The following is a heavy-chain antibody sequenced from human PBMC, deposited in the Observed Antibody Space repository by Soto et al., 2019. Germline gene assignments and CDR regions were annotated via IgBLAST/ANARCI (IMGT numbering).Heavy chain of an antibody. CDR3: ARRQIPPPTRGAANARGGMDV. CDR1: GFTFNNYG. J-gene: IGHJ6*02. CDR2: IWDDGSNN. V-gene: IGHV3-33*01. D-gene: IGHD6-13*01. Sequence: QVQLVESGGGVVQPGRSLRLSCAASGFTFNNYGMHWVRQAPGKGLEWLAVIWDDGSNNYYANSVQGRFTISTDNSKNTLYLQMNSLRAEDTAVYYCARRQIPPPTRGAANARGGMDVWGQGTTVTVSS.